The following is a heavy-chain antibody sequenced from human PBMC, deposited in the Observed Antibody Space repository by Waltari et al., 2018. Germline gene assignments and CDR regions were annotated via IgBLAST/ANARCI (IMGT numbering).Heavy chain of an antibody. D-gene: IGHD3-22*01. Sequence: QVQLVQSGAEVKKPGASVKVSCKASGYTFTSYGISWVRQAPGQGLEWMGWISAYNGNTNYAQKLQGRVTMTTDTSTSTAYMELRSLRSDDTAVYYCARVKYYYDSSGYRTLFGFDYWGQGTLVTVSS. CDR1: GYTFTSYG. J-gene: IGHJ4*02. CDR3: ARVKYYYDSSGYRTLFGFDY. CDR2: ISAYNGNT. V-gene: IGHV1-18*01.